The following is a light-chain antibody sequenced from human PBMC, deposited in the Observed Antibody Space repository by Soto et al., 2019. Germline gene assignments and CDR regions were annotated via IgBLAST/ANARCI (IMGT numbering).Light chain of an antibody. Sequence: DIQLTQPLSSGSAPIRDRITGTCRASHDIGDWLGWYQQRPGQAPKLLIYAASSLHSGVPSRFSGSGSGTDFTLTISSLQPEDFATYYCQQIGSYPFTFGPRAKVDV. J-gene: IGKJ3*01. CDR2: AAS. CDR1: HDIGDW. CDR3: QQIGSYPFT. V-gene: IGKV1-12*02.